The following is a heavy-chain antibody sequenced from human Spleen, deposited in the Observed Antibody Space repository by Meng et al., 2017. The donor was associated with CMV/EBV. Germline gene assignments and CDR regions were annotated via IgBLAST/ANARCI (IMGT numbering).Heavy chain of an antibody. CDR2: IYYSGST. D-gene: IGHD3-3*01. CDR3: ASANYDFWSTLNWFGP. V-gene: IGHV4-39*07. CDR1: GSISSSSYY. Sequence: GSISSSSYYWGWIRQPPGKGLEWIGSIYYSGSTYYNPSLKSRVTISVDTSKNQFSLKLSSVTAADTAVYYCASANYDFWSTLNWFGPWGQGTLVTVSS. J-gene: IGHJ5*02.